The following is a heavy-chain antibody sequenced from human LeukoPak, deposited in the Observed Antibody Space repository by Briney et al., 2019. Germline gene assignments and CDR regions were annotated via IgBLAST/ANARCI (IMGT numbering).Heavy chain of an antibody. D-gene: IGHD3-10*01. Sequence: GGSLRLSCAASGVTFSSYGMSWVRQAPGKGLEWVSAISGSGGSTYYADSVKGRFTISRDNSKNTLYLQMNSLRAEDTAVYYCAKDNLSPQLLWFGELLLDYWGQGTLVTVSS. V-gene: IGHV3-23*01. J-gene: IGHJ4*02. CDR2: ISGSGGST. CDR3: AKDNLSPQLLWFGELLLDY. CDR1: GVTFSSYG.